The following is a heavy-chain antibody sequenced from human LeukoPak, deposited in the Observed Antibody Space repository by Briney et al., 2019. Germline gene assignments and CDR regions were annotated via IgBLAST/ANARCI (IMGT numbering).Heavy chain of an antibody. D-gene: IGHD3-22*01. J-gene: IGHJ4*02. V-gene: IGHV3-48*03. CDR1: GFNLNNYE. CDR2: ISGSGSTI. CDR3: ARGPHSSGYYSHYFDY. Sequence: GGSLRLSCAASGFNLNNYEINWVRQTPGKGLEWISYISGSGSTIYYAESVQGRFTISRDNAQNSLYLQMNSLRAEDTAIYYCARGPHSSGYYSHYFDYWGLGTLVTVSS.